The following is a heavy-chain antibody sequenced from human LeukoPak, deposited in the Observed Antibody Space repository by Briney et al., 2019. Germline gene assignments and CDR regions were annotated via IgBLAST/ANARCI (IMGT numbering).Heavy chain of an antibody. CDR2: FHDSEST. CDR1: GGSISSNY. CDR3: ARSPGNKYRLYWFDP. J-gene: IGHJ5*02. Sequence: SETLSLTCNVSGGSISSNYWSWIRQPPGKGLEWIGYFHDSESTNYNPSLKSRVSISVDTSKKQVSLKLSSVTAADTAVYYCARSPGNKYRLYWFDPWGQGTLVTVSS. D-gene: IGHD4-23*01. V-gene: IGHV4-59*01.